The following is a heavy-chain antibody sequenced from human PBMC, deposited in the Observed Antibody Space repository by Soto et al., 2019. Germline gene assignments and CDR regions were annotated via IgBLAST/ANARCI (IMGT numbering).Heavy chain of an antibody. J-gene: IGHJ5*02. D-gene: IGHD4-4*01. CDR3: ARAYDYSSNWFDP. V-gene: IGHV4-4*02. CDR2: IYHSGST. CDR1: GGSISSTNW. Sequence: QVQLQESGPGLVQPSGTLSLTCAVSGGSISSTNWWSWVRQPPGKGLEWIGEIYHSGSTNYNTSLKSRVIISVDKSKNQFSLKLSSVPAADTAVYYCARAYDYSSNWFDPWGQGTLVTVSS.